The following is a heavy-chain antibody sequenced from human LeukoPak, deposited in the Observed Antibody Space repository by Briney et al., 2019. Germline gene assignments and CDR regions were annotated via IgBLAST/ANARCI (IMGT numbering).Heavy chain of an antibody. CDR2: IYYSGST. Sequence: SQTLSLTCTVSGASITSGAYYWTWIRQHPGKGLEWIGYIYYSGSTNYNPSLKSRVTISVDTSKNQFSLKLSSVTAADTAVYYCARDTNKYYYGSGSRGMDVWGQGTTVTVSS. CDR1: GASITSGAYY. CDR3: ARDTNKYYYGSGSRGMDV. J-gene: IGHJ6*02. V-gene: IGHV4-61*08. D-gene: IGHD3-10*01.